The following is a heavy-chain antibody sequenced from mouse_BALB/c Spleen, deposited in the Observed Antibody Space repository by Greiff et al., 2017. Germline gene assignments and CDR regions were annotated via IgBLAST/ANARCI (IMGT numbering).Heavy chain of an antibody. D-gene: IGHD2-5*01. CDR1: GYTFTSYW. J-gene: IGHJ4*01. Sequence: QVQLQQPGAELVKPGAPVKLSCKASGYTFTSYWMNWVKQRPGRGLEWIGRIDPSDSETHYNQKFKDKATLTVDKSSSTAYIQLSSLTSEDSAVYYCARSNYHAMDYWGQGTSVTVSS. CDR2: IDPSDSET. V-gene: IGHV1-69*02. CDR3: ARSNYHAMDY.